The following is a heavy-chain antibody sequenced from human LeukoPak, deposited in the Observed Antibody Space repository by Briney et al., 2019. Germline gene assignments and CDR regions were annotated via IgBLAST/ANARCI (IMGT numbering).Heavy chain of an antibody. CDR1: GFTFSSYA. D-gene: IGHD1-1*01. CDR3: ARDLQTSGD. J-gene: IGHJ4*02. Sequence: GRSLRLSCAASGFTFSSYAIHWVRQAPGKGLEWVAVISYDGSNKYYADSVKGRFTISRDNSKNTLYLQMNSLRAEDTAVYYCARDLQTSGDWGQGTLVTVSS. V-gene: IGHV3-30-3*01. CDR2: ISYDGSNK.